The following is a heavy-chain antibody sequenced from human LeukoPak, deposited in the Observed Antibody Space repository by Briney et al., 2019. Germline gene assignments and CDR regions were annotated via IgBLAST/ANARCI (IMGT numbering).Heavy chain of an antibody. J-gene: IGHJ6*03. V-gene: IGHV3-48*04. CDR3: AKGREDYYYYMDV. Sequence: PGGSLRLSCAASGFTFSSYSMNWVRQAPGKGLEWVSYISSSSSTIYYADSVKGRFTISRDNAKNSLYLQMNSLRAEDTAVYYCAKGREDYYYYMDVWGKGTTVTVSS. CDR1: GFTFSSYS. CDR2: ISSSSSTI. D-gene: IGHD1-26*01.